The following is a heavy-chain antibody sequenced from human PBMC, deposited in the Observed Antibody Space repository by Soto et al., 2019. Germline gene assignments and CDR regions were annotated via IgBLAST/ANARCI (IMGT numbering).Heavy chain of an antibody. Sequence: RASVKVSCKSSGYTFTHYAMHWVRQAPGQGLEWLGWINTDNGYTAFSQKFQGRVSITIDTSASTAYVELSSLTSEDTGVYYCARQGDSRILRDTFDIWGQGTLVTVSS. CDR3: ARQGDSRILRDTFDI. CDR1: GYTFTHYA. D-gene: IGHD2-8*01. CDR2: INTDNGYT. J-gene: IGHJ3*02. V-gene: IGHV1-3*04.